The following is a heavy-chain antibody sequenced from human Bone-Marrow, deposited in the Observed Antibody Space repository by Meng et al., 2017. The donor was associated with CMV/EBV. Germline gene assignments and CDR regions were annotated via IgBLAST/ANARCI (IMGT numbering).Heavy chain of an antibody. CDR1: FISYG. J-gene: IGHJ4*02. CDR3: ARAFSNYYGSGSYYNVIGY. V-gene: IGHV1-18*01. Sequence: FISYGISWVRQAPGQGLEWMGWISTYNGNTNYAQKLQGRVSMTTDTSTSTGYMELRSLRAEDTAVYYCARAFSNYYGSGSYYNVIGYWGQGTLVTVSS. CDR2: ISTYNGNT. D-gene: IGHD3-10*01.